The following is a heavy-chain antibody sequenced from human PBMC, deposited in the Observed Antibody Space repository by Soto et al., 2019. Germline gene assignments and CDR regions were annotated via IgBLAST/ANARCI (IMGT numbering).Heavy chain of an antibody. CDR1: GYTFTGYY. J-gene: IGHJ3*01. CDR3: ARAIAAIWEGNAIDL. CDR2: INPNNGGT. V-gene: IGHV1-2*04. Sequence: QVQLVQSGAEVKKPGASVKVSCSASGYTFTGYYMHWVRQAPGQGLEWMGWINPNNGGTNSAQKFQGWVTVTRDTSISTAYMELRRLKSDDTAIYYCARAIAAIWEGNAIDLWGQGTMVTVSS. D-gene: IGHD6-13*01.